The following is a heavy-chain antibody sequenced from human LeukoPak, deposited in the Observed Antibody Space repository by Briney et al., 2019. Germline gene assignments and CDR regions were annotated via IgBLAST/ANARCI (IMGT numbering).Heavy chain of an antibody. Sequence: SVTVSCTASGGTFSIYAISWVRQAPGQGLEWMGGIIPIFGTANYAQKFQGRVTITADESTSTAYMELSSLRSEDTAVYYCARLDEYSSSSRYYGMDVWGQGTTVTVSS. CDR2: IIPIFGTA. CDR1: GGTFSIYA. D-gene: IGHD6-6*01. J-gene: IGHJ6*02. V-gene: IGHV1-69*13. CDR3: ARLDEYSSSSRYYGMDV.